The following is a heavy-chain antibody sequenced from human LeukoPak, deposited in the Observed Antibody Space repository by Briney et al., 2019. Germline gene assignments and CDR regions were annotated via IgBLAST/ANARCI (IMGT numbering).Heavy chain of an antibody. Sequence: SETLSLTCSVSDGSITTHYWSWIRQPPGKGLEWIGYIFHSGNTNYNPSLKSRVAFSLDTSKKQLSLTLRSVNAADTAVYYCARAGNFSWGEFDSWGQGTLVIVSS. CDR1: DGSITTHY. D-gene: IGHD3-16*01. J-gene: IGHJ5*01. CDR2: IFHSGNT. CDR3: ARAGNFSWGEFDS. V-gene: IGHV4-59*11.